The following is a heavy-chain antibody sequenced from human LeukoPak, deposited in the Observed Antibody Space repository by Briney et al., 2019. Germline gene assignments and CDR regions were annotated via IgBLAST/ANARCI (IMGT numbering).Heavy chain of an antibody. CDR2: IIPILGIA. CDR1: GGTFSSYA. J-gene: IGHJ4*02. V-gene: IGHV1-69*04. CDR3: ARGTSGSYYAPDY. Sequence: ASVKVSCKASGGTFSSYAISWVRQAPGQGLEWMGRIIPILGIANYAQKFQGRVTITADKSTSTAYMELSSLRSEDTAVYYCARGTSGSYYAPDYWGQGTLVTVSS. D-gene: IGHD3-10*01.